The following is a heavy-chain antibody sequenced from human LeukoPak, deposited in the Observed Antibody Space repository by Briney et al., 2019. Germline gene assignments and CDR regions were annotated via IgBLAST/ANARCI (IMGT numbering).Heavy chain of an antibody. CDR1: GYTFTYYG. CDR3: ARDQAPRMITFGGPRRWFDP. CDR2: INPNSGGT. J-gene: IGHJ5*02. V-gene: IGHV1-2*02. Sequence: ASVKVSCKASGYTFTYYGISWVRQAPGQGLEWMGWINPNSGGTNYAQKFQGRVTMTRDTSISTAYMELSRLRSDDTAVYYCARDQAPRMITFGGPRRWFDPWGQGTLVTVSS. D-gene: IGHD3-16*01.